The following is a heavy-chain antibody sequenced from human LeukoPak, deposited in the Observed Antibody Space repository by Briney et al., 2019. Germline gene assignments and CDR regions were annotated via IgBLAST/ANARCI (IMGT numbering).Heavy chain of an antibody. D-gene: IGHD3-3*01. V-gene: IGHV3-74*01. J-gene: IGHJ2*01. CDR1: GFTFSSYW. CDR2: INGDGRNI. Sequence: GGSLRLSCVASGFTFSSYWMHWVRQDPRKGLVWVSRINGDGRNINYADSVRGRFTISRGNSKNTLYLQMNSLRAEDTAVYHCARYDFILISYFDLWGRGTLATVSS. CDR3: ARYDFILISYFDL.